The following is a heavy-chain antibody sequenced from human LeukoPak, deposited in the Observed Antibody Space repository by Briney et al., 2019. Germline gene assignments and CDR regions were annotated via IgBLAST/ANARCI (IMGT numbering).Heavy chain of an antibody. J-gene: IGHJ4*02. CDR3: AKDLFPDYYDTLDY. Sequence: GGSLRLSCAASGFTFSSYAMSWVRQAPGKGLEWVSAVSGSGGSTYYADSVKGRFTISRDNSKNTLYLQMNSLRAEDTAVYYCAKDLFPDYYDTLDYWGQGTLVTVSS. V-gene: IGHV3-23*01. CDR2: VSGSGGST. CDR1: GFTFSSYA. D-gene: IGHD3-22*01.